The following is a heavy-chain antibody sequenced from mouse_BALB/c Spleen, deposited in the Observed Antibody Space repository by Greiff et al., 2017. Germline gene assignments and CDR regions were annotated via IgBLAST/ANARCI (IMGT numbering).Heavy chain of an antibody. V-gene: IGHV1-80*01. CDR1: GYAFSSYW. CDR2: IYPGDGDT. D-gene: IGHD1-2*01. J-gene: IGHJ1*01. Sequence: QVQLQQSGAELVRPGSSVKISCKASGYAFSSYWMNWVKQRPGQGLEWIGQIYPGDGDTNYNGKFKGKATLTADKSSSTAYMQLSSLTSVDSAVYFCARHYGLWYFDVWGAGTTVTVSS. CDR3: ARHYGLWYFDV.